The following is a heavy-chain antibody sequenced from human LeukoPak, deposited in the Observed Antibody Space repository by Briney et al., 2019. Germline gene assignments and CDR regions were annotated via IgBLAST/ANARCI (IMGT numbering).Heavy chain of an antibody. CDR3: ARDRGVRGVPVVFDY. D-gene: IGHD3-10*01. CDR2: IYYSGST. V-gene: IGHV4-59*11. Sequence: SETLSLTCTVSGGSISSHYWSWIRQPPGKGLEWIGYIYYSGSTNYNPSLNSRVTISVDTSKNQFSLKLSSVTAADTAAYYCARDRGVRGVPVVFDYCGQGTLVTASS. CDR1: GGSISSHY. J-gene: IGHJ4*02.